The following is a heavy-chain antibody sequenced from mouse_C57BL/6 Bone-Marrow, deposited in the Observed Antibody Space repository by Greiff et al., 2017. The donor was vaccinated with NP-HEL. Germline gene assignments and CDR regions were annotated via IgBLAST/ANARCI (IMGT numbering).Heavy chain of an antibody. J-gene: IGHJ3*01. CDR3: AKIGYGNYGWFAY. CDR1: GFSLTSYG. D-gene: IGHD2-1*01. CDR2: IWSGGST. V-gene: IGHV2-4*01. Sequence: VQLQESGPGLVQPSQSLSITCTVSGFSLTSYGVHWVRQPPGKGLEWLGVIWSGGSTDYNAAFISRLSISKDNSKSQVFFKMNSLQADDTAIYYCAKIGYGNYGWFAYWGQGTLVTVSA.